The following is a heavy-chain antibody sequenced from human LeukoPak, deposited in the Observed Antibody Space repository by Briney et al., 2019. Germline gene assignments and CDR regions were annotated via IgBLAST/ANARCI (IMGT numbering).Heavy chain of an antibody. Sequence: ASVKVSCKASGGTFSSYAISWVRQATGQGLEWMGWMNPNSGNTGYAQKFQGRVTMTRNTSISTAYMELSSLRSEDTAVYYCARRDDYGDYWGQGTLVTVSS. V-gene: IGHV1-8*02. CDR3: ARRDDYGDY. CDR1: GGTFSSYA. CDR2: MNPNSGNT. J-gene: IGHJ4*02.